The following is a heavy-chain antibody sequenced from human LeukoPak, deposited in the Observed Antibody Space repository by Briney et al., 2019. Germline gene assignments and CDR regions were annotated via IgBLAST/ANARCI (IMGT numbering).Heavy chain of an antibody. J-gene: IGHJ5*02. CDR2: ISCDGSNK. Sequence: GGSLRLSCAASGFTFSSYGMHWVRQAPGKGLEWVAVISCDGSNKYYADSVKGRFTISRDNSKNTLYLQMNSLRAEDTAVYYCAKDSLPRLAYCGGDCYSLYNWFDPWGQGTLVTVSS. CDR3: AKDSLPRLAYCGGDCYSLYNWFDP. CDR1: GFTFSSYG. D-gene: IGHD2-21*02. V-gene: IGHV3-30*18.